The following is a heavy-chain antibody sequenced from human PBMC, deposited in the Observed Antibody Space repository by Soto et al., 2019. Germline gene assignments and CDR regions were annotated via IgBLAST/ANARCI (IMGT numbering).Heavy chain of an antibody. Sequence: HPGGSLRLSCTASGFSFSSYGMHWVLQAPGKGLEWVAVIWYDGSNKYYADSVKGRFTISRDNSKNTLYLQMNSLRAEDTAVYYCARDHSGSYLRGAFDIWGQGTMVTVSS. CDR1: GFSFSSYG. J-gene: IGHJ3*02. CDR2: IWYDGSNK. CDR3: ARDHSGSYLRGAFDI. V-gene: IGHV3-33*01. D-gene: IGHD1-26*01.